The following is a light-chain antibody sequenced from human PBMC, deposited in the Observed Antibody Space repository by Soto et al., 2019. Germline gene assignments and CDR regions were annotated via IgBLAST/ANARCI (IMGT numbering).Light chain of an antibody. CDR3: SSYVGTDGLL. CDR1: SSDVGNYNY. CDR2: DVS. V-gene: IGLV2-11*01. Sequence: QSALTQPRSVSGSPGQSVTISCTGTSSDVGNYNYVSWYRHHPGKAPKVLIYDVSKRPSGVPDRFSGSKSGTTASLTVSGLQAEDESDYYCSSYVGTDGLLFGGGTKVTVL. J-gene: IGLJ2*01.